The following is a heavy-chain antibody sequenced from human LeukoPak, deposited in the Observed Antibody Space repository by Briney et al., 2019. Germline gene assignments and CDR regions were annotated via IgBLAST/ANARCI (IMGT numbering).Heavy chain of an antibody. J-gene: IGHJ6*03. D-gene: IGHD2-2*01. CDR2: IYYSGNT. CDR3: ARGRTGYQLLPTKKNYSYYYVDV. V-gene: IGHV4-39*01. CDR1: GDSISSSNSY. Sequence: SETLSLTCTVSGDSISSSNSYWGWIRQPPGKGLEWIGSIYYSGNTYYNASLKSRVTISVDTSKNQFSLKLSSVTAADTAMYFCARGRTGYQLLPTKKNYSYYYVDVWGKGTSVTVSS.